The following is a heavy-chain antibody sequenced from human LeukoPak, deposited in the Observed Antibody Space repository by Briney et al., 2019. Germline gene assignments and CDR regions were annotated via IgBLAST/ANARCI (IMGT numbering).Heavy chain of an antibody. D-gene: IGHD3-22*01. CDR3: ARGLNPTYYYDNSGYSDY. CDR1: GYTFTTYG. Sequence: ASVKVSCKASGYTFTTYGITWVRQAPGQGLEWMGWISANNGNTNCAQKFQGRVTITTDTSTSTAYMELRSLRSDDTAVYFCARGLNPTYYYDNSGYSDYWGQGTLVTVSS. CDR2: ISANNGNT. J-gene: IGHJ4*02. V-gene: IGHV1-18*01.